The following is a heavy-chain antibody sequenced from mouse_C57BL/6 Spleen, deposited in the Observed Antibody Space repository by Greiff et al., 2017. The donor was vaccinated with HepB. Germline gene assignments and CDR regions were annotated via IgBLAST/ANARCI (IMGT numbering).Heavy chain of an antibody. V-gene: IGHV1-54*01. Sequence: VNVVESGAELVRPGTSVKVSCKASGYAFTNYLIEWVKQRPGQGLEWIGVINPGSGGTNYNEKFKGKATLTADKSSSTAYMQLSSLTSEDSAVYFCARLNGSSYWYFDVWGTGTTVTVSS. CDR2: INPGSGGT. J-gene: IGHJ1*03. CDR3: ARLNGSSYWYFDV. D-gene: IGHD1-1*01. CDR1: GYAFTNYL.